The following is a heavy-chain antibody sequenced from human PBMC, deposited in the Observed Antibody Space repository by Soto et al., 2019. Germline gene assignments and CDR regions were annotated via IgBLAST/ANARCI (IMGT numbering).Heavy chain of an antibody. J-gene: IGHJ6*02. Sequence: SETLSLTCTVSGGSISSSSYYWGWILQPPGKGLEWIGSIYYSGSTYYNPSLKSRVTISVDTSKNQFSLKLSSVTAADAAVYYCARHAGYSSNFYYGMDVWGQGTTVTVSS. V-gene: IGHV4-39*01. CDR3: ARHAGYSSNFYYGMDV. D-gene: IGHD6-13*01. CDR2: IYYSGST. CDR1: GGSISSSSYY.